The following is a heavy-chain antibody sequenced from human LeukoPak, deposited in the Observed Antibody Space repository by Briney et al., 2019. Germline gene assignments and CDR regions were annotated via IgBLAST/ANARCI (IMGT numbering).Heavy chain of an antibody. D-gene: IGHD6-19*01. V-gene: IGHV1-2*02. Sequence: ASVKVSCKASGYTFTGYYMHWVRQAPGQGLEWMGWINPNSGGTNYAQKFQGRVTMTRDTSISTAYMELTSLRSDDTAVYYCARLFSTGWYSERGTFDYWGQGTLVTVSS. CDR2: INPNSGGT. J-gene: IGHJ4*02. CDR1: GYTFTGYY. CDR3: ARLFSTGWYSERGTFDY.